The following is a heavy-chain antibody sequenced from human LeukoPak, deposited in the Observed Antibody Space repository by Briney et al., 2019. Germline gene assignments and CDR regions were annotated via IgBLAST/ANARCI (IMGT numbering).Heavy chain of an antibody. CDR3: ARDSPRGVVVVAATHYYGMDV. D-gene: IGHD2-15*01. Sequence: ASVKVSCKASGYTFTNYFMHWVRQAPGQGLEWMGVINPSGGGTTYAQRFQGRVTMTRDTSTSTVHMELSSLRSEDTAVYYCARDSPRGVVVVAATHYYGMDVWGQGTTVTVSS. V-gene: IGHV1-46*01. CDR2: INPSGGGT. J-gene: IGHJ6*02. CDR1: GYTFTNYF.